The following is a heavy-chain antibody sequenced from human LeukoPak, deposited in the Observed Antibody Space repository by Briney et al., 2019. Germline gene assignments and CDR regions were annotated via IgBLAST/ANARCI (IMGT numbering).Heavy chain of an antibody. CDR3: AKESAKFDY. V-gene: IGHV3-43*02. Sequence: GSLRLSCVAYGLNFDDSAMHWVRQAPGKGLEWVSLISADGGSTFSADSVKGRFSISRDNSKNSLYLQMNGLRSEDTAMYYCAKESAKFDYWGQGTLVAVSS. CDR2: ISADGGST. CDR1: GLNFDDSA. J-gene: IGHJ4*02. D-gene: IGHD6-13*01.